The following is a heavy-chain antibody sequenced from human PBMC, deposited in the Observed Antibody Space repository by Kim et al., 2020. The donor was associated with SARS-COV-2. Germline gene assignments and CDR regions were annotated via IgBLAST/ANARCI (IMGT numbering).Heavy chain of an antibody. CDR2: INPSGGST. CDR1: GYTFTSYY. J-gene: IGHJ3*02. Sequence: ASVKVSCKASGYTFTSYYMHWVRQAPGQGLEWMGIINPSGGSTSYAQKFQGRVTMTRDTSTSTVYMELSSLRSEDTAVYYCARERPETYYYDSSGYSDHDAFDIWGQGTMVTVSS. V-gene: IGHV1-46*01. D-gene: IGHD3-22*01. CDR3: ARERPETYYYDSSGYSDHDAFDI.